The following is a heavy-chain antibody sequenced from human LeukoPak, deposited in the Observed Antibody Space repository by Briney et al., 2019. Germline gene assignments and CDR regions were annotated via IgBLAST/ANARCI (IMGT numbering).Heavy chain of an antibody. CDR2: INPNSGGT. CDR3: AREAVAGTTNFDY. V-gene: IGHV1-2*02. J-gene: IGHJ4*02. CDR1: GYTFTGYY. D-gene: IGHD6-19*01. Sequence: ASVKVSCKASGYTFTGYYMHWVRQAPGQGLEWMGLINPNSGGTNYAQKFQGRVTMTRDTSISTAYMELSRLRSDDTAVYYCAREAVAGTTNFDYWGQGTLVTVSS.